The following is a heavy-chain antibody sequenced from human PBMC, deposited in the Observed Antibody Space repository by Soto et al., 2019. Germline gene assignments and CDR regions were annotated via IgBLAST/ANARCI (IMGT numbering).Heavy chain of an antibody. CDR3: ARVPDR. CDR2: IYHSGST. Sequence: PSETLSLTCAVSGGSISSGGYSWSWIWHPPGKGLEWIGYIYHSGSTYYNPSLKSRVTISVDRSKNQFSLKLSSVTAADTAVYYCARVPDRWGQGTLVTVSS. CDR1: GGSISSGGYS. D-gene: IGHD2-2*01. V-gene: IGHV4-30-2*01. J-gene: IGHJ5*02.